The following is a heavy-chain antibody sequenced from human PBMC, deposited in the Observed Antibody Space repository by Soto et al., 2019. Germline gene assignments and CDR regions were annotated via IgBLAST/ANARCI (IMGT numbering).Heavy chain of an antibody. CDR2: ISYDGSNK. CDR1: GFTFSSYA. D-gene: IGHD3-9*01. CDR3: ARGESYDILTGYYTHYYYYGMDV. Sequence: QVQLVESGGGVVQPGRSLRLSCAASGFTFSSYAMHWVRQAPGKGLEWVAVISYDGSNKYYADSVKGRFTISRDNSKNTLYLQMNSLRAEDTAVYYCARGESYDILTGYYTHYYYYGMDVWGQGTTVTVSS. J-gene: IGHJ6*02. V-gene: IGHV3-30-3*01.